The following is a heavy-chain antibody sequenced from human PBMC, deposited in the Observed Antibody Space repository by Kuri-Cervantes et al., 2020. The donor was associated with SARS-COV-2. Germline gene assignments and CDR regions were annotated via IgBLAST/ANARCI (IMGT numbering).Heavy chain of an antibody. D-gene: IGHD4-17*01. J-gene: IGHJ4*02. CDR1: GGSISSHY. CDR3: ARGINDYADYGLDY. Sequence: GSLRLSCTVSGGSISSHYWSWIRQPPGKGLEWIGYIYYSGSTNYNPSLKSRVTISVDTSKNQFSLRLNSVTAADTAVYYCARGINDYADYGLDYWGQGTLVTVSS. CDR2: IYYSGST. V-gene: IGHV4-59*11.